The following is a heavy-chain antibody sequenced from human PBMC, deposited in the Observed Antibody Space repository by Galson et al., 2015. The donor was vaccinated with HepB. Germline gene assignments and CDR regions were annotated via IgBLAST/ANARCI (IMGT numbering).Heavy chain of an antibody. V-gene: IGHV6-1*01. CDR2: TYFRSKWYY. D-gene: IGHD2-2*01. CDR3: ARRACSGSSCYELGP. J-gene: IGHJ5*02. CDR1: GDSVSNNYAA. Sequence: CAISGDSVSNNYAAWNWIRQSPSRGLEWLGRTYFRSKWYYDYAASVKSRITIIPDISKNQFSLQLNSVTPEDTAVYYCARRACSGSSCYELGPWGQGALVTVSS.